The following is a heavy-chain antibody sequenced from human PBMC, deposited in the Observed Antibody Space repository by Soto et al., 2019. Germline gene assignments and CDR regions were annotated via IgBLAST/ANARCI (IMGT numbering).Heavy chain of an antibody. V-gene: IGHV3-7*01. CDR1: GFTFSGYW. J-gene: IGHJ4*02. CDR2: IKQDGSEK. CDR3: ARVLPYYFDY. Sequence: PGGSLRLSCAASGFTFSGYWMSWVRQAPGKGLEWVANIKQDGSEKYYVDSVKGRFTISRDNAKNSLYLQMNSLRAEDTAVYHCARVLPYYFDYWGQGTLVTVSS.